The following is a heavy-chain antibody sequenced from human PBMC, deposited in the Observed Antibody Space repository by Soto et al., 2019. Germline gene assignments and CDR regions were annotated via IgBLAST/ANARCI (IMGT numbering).Heavy chain of an antibody. D-gene: IGHD5-12*01. CDR1: GFTVISNH. CDR3: ARLDSGYYYLDY. Sequence: EMQLVQTGGGLIQPGGSLRLSCAVSGFTVISNHMKWVRQAPGKGLEWVTDIYSGDTSDYADSVKGRFTISRDNSKNTLYLQMNSLRVEDTAVYYCARLDSGYYYLDYWGQGTLVTVSS. J-gene: IGHJ4*02. V-gene: IGHV3-53*02. CDR2: IYSGDTS.